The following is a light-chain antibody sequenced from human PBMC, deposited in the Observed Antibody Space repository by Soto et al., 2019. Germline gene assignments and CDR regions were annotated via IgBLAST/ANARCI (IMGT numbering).Light chain of an antibody. Sequence: QLVLTQSPSASASLGASVKLTCTLSSEHSRYAIAWHQLQPEKGPRYLLKINRDGSHNKGDGIPDRFSGSSSGAERYLTISSLQSEDEADYYCQTWGPGIRVFGGGTQLTVL. J-gene: IGLJ2*01. V-gene: IGLV4-69*01. CDR2: INRDGSH. CDR1: SEHSRYA. CDR3: QTWGPGIRV.